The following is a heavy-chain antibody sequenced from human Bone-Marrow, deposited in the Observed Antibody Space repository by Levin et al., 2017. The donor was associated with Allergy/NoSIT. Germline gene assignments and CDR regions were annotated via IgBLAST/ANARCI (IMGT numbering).Heavy chain of an antibody. CDR1: GFTFRTYD. CDR2: ILKGGRST. Sequence: GSSLKISCAASGFTFRTYDMSWVRQAPGKGLEWVSVILKGGRSTYYADSVKGRFTISRDDSKNTVFLQMNSLRAEDTAEYYCAKGAWLDYWGQGTLVTVSS. CDR3: AKGAWLDY. V-gene: IGHV3-23*03. J-gene: IGHJ4*02.